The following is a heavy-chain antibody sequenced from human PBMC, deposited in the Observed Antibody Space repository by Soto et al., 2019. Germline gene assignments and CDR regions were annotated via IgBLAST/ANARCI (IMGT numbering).Heavy chain of an antibody. V-gene: IGHV3-48*02. J-gene: IGHJ6*02. CDR3: ARAVTWGLDV. D-gene: IGHD3-10*01. Sequence: EVQLVESGGGLVQPGGSLRLSCAASGFTFSLYSMSWVRQAPGKGLEWVSYISRSSTGIHYADSVKGRFTISRDDATNSMHLQINRLGDGDTAVYYCARAVTWGLDVWGQGTTV. CDR2: ISRSSTGI. CDR1: GFTFSLYS.